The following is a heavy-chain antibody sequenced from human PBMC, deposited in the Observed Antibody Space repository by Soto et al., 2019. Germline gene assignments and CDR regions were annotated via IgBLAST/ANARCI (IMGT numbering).Heavy chain of an antibody. CDR1: GYSFTSYW. J-gene: IGHJ6*02. D-gene: IGHD6-6*01. CDR2: IYPGDSDT. Sequence: GESLKISCKGSGYSFTSYWIGWVRQMPGKGLEWMGIIYPGDSDTRYSPSFQGQVTISADKSISTAYLQWSSLKASDTAMYYCAGGASIAARRGYYYYGMDVWGQGTTVTVSS. V-gene: IGHV5-51*01. CDR3: AGGASIAARRGYYYYGMDV.